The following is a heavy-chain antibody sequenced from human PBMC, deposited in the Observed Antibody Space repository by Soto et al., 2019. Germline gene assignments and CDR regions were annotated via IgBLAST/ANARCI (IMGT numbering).Heavy chain of an antibody. J-gene: IGHJ4*02. D-gene: IGHD2-15*01. Sequence: HPGGSLRLSCPASGSTFGDYAMSWSRQAPGKGLEWVGFIRSKAYGGTTEYAASVKGRFTISRDDSKSIAYLQMNSLKTEDTAVYYCTRDSPRSLDYWGQGTLVTVSS. CDR3: TRDSPRSLDY. CDR2: IRSKAYGGTT. V-gene: IGHV3-49*03. CDR1: GSTFGDYA.